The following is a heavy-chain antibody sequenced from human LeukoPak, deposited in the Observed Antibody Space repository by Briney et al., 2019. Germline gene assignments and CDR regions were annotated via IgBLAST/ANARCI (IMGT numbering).Heavy chain of an antibody. J-gene: IGHJ6*03. CDR3: ARGSSSSSTRSAMDV. Sequence: PGGSLRLSCAASGFTFSSYEMNWVRQAPGKGLEWVSYISSSGSTIYYADSVKGRFTISRDNAKNSLYLQMNSLRAEDTAVYYCARGSSSSSTRSAMDVWGKGTTVTVSS. D-gene: IGHD6-6*01. V-gene: IGHV3-48*03. CDR1: GFTFSSYE. CDR2: ISSSGSTI.